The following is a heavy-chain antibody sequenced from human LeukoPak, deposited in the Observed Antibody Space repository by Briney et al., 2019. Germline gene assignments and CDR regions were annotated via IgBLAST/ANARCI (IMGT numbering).Heavy chain of an antibody. Sequence: SETLSLTCTVSGVSISTHFYYWGWIRQPPGKGLEWIGSIYYSGSTYYNPSLKSRVTISVDTSKNQFSLKLSSVTAADTAVFYCASGTWGFYDTTVGVYWGQGTLVTVSS. CDR1: GVSISTHFYY. D-gene: IGHD3-22*01. CDR3: ASGTWGFYDTTVGVY. CDR2: IYYSGST. V-gene: IGHV4-39*07. J-gene: IGHJ4*02.